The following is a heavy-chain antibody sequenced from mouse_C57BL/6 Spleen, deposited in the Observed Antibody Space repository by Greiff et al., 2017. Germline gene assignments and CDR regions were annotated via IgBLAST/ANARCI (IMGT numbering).Heavy chain of an antibody. J-gene: IGHJ4*01. CDR2: IWSGGST. D-gene: IGHD3-2*02. CDR3: ARRAAAQATYAMDY. V-gene: IGHV2-2*01. Sequence: QVQLKESGPGLVQPSQSLSITCTVSGFSFTSYGVHCVRQSLGKGLEWLGVIWSGGSTDYNAAFISRLSISKDNSKSQVFFKMNILQADDTAIYYCARRAAAQATYAMDYWGQGTSVTVSS. CDR1: GFSFTSYG.